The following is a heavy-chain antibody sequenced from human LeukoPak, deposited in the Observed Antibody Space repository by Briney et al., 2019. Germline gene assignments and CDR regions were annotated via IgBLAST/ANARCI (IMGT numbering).Heavy chain of an antibody. V-gene: IGHV3-23*01. Sequence: GGSLRLSCAASGFIFSSYAMSWVRQAPGKGLEWVSAISGSGGSTYYADSVKGRFTISRDNSKNTLYLQMDSLRAEDTAVYYCAKDGNYRWYSSRYPYDAFDIWGQGTMVTVSS. D-gene: IGHD2-15*01. J-gene: IGHJ3*02. CDR2: ISGSGGST. CDR1: GFIFSSYA. CDR3: AKDGNYRWYSSRYPYDAFDI.